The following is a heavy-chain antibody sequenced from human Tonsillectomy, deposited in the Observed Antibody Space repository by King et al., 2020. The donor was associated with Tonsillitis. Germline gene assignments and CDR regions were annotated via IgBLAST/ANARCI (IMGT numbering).Heavy chain of an antibody. Sequence: QLVQSGAEVKKPGASVKVSCKASGYTFTNHILMWVRQAPGHGLEWMGWISNYNGNTHYAQKLQGRVTMTTDTYTSTAYMELRNLRSDDTAVYYCARDLGYCTGGSCYSEGLNPWGQGTLVTVSS. V-gene: IGHV1-18*01. CDR3: ARDLGYCTGGSCYSEGLNP. D-gene: IGHD2-15*01. CDR2: ISNYNGNT. CDR1: GYTFTNHI. J-gene: IGHJ5*02.